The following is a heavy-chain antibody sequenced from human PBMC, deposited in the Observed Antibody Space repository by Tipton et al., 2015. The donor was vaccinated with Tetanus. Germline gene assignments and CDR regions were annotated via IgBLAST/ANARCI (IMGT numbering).Heavy chain of an antibody. CDR2: IYYSGST. V-gene: IGHV4-31*03. J-gene: IGHJ3*02. CDR3: ARGGGSDPSDAFDI. D-gene: IGHD2-15*01. Sequence: TLSLTCTVSGGSISSGGYYWSWIRQHPGKGLEWIGYIYYSGSTYYNPSLKSRVTISVDTSKNQFYLKLSSVTAADTAVYYCARGGGSDPSDAFDIWGQGTMVTVSS. CDR1: GGSISSGGYY.